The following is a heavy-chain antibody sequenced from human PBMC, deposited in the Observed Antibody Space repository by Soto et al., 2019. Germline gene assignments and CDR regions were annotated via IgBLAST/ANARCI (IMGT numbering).Heavy chain of an antibody. J-gene: IGHJ4*02. V-gene: IGHV4-34*01. Sequence: QVQLQQWGAGLLKPSETLSLTCAVYGGSFSGYYWSWIRQPPGKGLEWIGEINHSGSTNYNPSLKRRVTISVDTSKNQFSLKLSSVTAADTAVYYCARGRNGFFAEWGQGTLVTVSS. CDR3: ARGRNGFFAE. CDR1: GGSFSGYY. CDR2: INHSGST.